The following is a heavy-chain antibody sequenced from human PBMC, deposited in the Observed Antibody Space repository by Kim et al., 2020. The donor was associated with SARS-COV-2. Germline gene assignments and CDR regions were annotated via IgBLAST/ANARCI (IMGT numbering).Heavy chain of an antibody. Sequence: GGSLRLSCAASGFTFSSYAMHWVRQAPGKGLEWVAVISYDGSNKYYADSVKGRFTISRDNSKNTLYLQMNSLRAEDTAVYYCAGGQLDPYSSGWYEHDYWGQGTLVTVSS. CDR1: GFTFSSYA. V-gene: IGHV3-30-3*01. D-gene: IGHD6-19*01. CDR3: AGGQLDPYSSGWYEHDY. CDR2: ISYDGSNK. J-gene: IGHJ4*02.